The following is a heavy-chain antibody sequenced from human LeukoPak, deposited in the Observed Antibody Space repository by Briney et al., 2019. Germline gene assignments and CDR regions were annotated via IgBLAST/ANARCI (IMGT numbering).Heavy chain of an antibody. CDR3: ARDRDSSGWYAPCHY. CDR1: GFTFDDYA. J-gene: IGHJ4*02. D-gene: IGHD6-19*01. CDR2: ISYDGSNK. Sequence: PGRSLRLSCAASGFTFDDYAMHWVRQAPGKGLEWVAVISYDGSNKYYADSVKGRFTISRDNSKNTLYLQMNSLRAEDTAVYYCARDRDSSGWYAPCHYWGQGTLVTVSS. V-gene: IGHV3-30*03.